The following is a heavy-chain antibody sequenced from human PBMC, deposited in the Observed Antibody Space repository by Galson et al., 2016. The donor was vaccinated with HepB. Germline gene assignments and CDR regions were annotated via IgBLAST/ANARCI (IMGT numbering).Heavy chain of an antibody. J-gene: IGHJ6*04. CDR1: GGSFDYFV. D-gene: IGHD1-1*01. CDR3: WKDGLDV. CDR2: IIPLLGIT. Sequence: SVKVSCKAVGGSFDYFVINWVRQTPGQGLEWMGRIIPLLGITNYAEKIKDRVTIIADKSTSTASMVLSGLSFCAGRHSTTWKDGLDVWGRGTTVAVSS. V-gene: IGHV1-69*04.